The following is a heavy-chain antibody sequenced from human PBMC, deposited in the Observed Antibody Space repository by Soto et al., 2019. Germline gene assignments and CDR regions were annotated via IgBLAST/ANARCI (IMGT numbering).Heavy chain of an antibody. J-gene: IGHJ6*02. CDR3: AREGGNSGVPCEYYYGMDV. CDR1: GYTLTSHG. D-gene: IGHD4-4*01. Sequence: QVQLVQSGAEVKKPGASVKVSCKASGYTLTSHGISWVRQAPGQGLEWMGWISAYNGNTNYAQKVQGRVTMTTDTSTSTAYMEVRSLSSDDTAVYYCAREGGNSGVPCEYYYGMDVWGQGTTVTVSS. CDR2: ISAYNGNT. V-gene: IGHV1-18*01.